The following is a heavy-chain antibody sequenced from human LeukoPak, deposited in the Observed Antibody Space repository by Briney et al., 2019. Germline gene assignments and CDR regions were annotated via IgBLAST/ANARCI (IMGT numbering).Heavy chain of an antibody. CDR1: GGSISSSNW. J-gene: IGHJ4*02. Sequence: PSETLSLTCAVSGGSISSSNWWSWVRQPPGKGLEWIGETYHSGSTNYNPSLKSRVTISVDKSKNQFSLKLSSVTAADTAVYYCARGGGYSSSYCDYWGQGTLVAVSS. CDR3: ARGGGYSSSYCDY. CDR2: TYHSGST. D-gene: IGHD6-6*01. V-gene: IGHV4-4*02.